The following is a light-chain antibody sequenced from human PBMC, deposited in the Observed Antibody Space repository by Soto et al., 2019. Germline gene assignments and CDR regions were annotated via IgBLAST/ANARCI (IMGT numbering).Light chain of an antibody. V-gene: IGLV2-14*01. CDR1: SSGIGGYNY. CDR3: TSYTSSSTNYV. J-gene: IGLJ1*01. CDR2: EVT. Sequence: QSALTQPASVSGSPGQSITISCTGTSSGIGGYNYVSWYQQHPGKAPKLMIYEVTNRPSGLSNRFSGSKSGNTASLTISGLQAEDEADYYCTSYTSSSTNYVFGTGTKLTVL.